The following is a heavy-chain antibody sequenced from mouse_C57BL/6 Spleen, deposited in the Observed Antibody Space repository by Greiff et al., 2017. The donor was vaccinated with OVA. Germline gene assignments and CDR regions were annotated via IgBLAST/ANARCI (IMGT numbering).Heavy chain of an antibody. Sequence: EVKLMESGGGLVKPGGSLKLSCAASGFTFSSYAMSWVRQTPEKRLEWVATISDGGSYTYYPDNVKGRFTISRDNAKNNLYLQMSHLKSEDTAMYYCARDQGLGYFDYWGQGTTLTVSS. D-gene: IGHD4-1*01. J-gene: IGHJ2*01. V-gene: IGHV5-4*01. CDR3: ARDQGLGYFDY. CDR1: GFTFSSYA. CDR2: ISDGGSYT.